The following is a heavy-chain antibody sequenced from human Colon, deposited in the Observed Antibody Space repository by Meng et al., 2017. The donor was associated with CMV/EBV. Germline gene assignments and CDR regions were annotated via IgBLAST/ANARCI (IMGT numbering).Heavy chain of an antibody. Sequence: SETLSLTCTVPGGPTSSTNYYWGWIRQPPGKGLEWTGNIYYSGSTFYKPPLRSRVTMSVDTSTSQFSLRLSSVTAADTALYYCVRDQMTMVTDAGLGYLRLDPWGQGTLVTVSS. CDR2: IYYSGST. CDR3: VRDQMTMVTDAGLGYLRLDP. J-gene: IGHJ5*02. V-gene: IGHV4-39*07. CDR1: GGPTSSTNYY. D-gene: IGHD4/OR15-4a*01.